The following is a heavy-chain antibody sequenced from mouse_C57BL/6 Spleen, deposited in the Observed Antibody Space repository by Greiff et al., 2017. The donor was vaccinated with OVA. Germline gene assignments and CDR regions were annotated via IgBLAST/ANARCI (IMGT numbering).Heavy chain of an antibody. CDR3: ARYPTVVARYFDV. Sequence: VQLQQSGGGLVQPGGSLSLSCAASGFTFTDYYMSLVRQPPGKALEWLGFIRNKANGYTTEYSASVKGRFTISRDNSRSILYLQMNALRAEDGANYYCARYPTVVARYFDVWGTGTTVTVSS. CDR1: GFTFTDYY. V-gene: IGHV7-3*01. J-gene: IGHJ1*03. CDR2: IRNKANGYTT. D-gene: IGHD1-1*01.